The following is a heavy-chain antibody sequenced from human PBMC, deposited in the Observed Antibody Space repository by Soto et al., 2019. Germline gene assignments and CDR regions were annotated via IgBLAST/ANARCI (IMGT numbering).Heavy chain of an antibody. Sequence: SVKVSCKASGGTFSSYAISWVRQAPGQGLEWMGGIIPIFGTANYAQKFQGRVTITADESTSTAYMELSSLRSEDTAVYYCARGKYYDFWSGSTPADYYYYGMDVWGQGTTVTVSS. CDR3: ARGKYYDFWSGSTPADYYYYGMDV. CDR1: GGTFSSYA. J-gene: IGHJ6*02. V-gene: IGHV1-69*13. D-gene: IGHD3-3*01. CDR2: IIPIFGTA.